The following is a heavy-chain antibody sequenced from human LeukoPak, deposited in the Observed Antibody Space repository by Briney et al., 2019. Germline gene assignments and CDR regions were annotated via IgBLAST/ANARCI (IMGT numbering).Heavy chain of an antibody. V-gene: IGHV4-34*01. J-gene: IGHJ5*02. Sequence: PSETLSLTCAVYGGSFSGYYWSWIRQPPGKGLEWIGEINHSGSTNYNPSLKSRVTISVDTSKSQFPLKLSSVTAADTAVYYCARSKVPATGNWFDPWGQGTLVTVSS. CDR1: GGSFSGYY. CDR2: INHSGST. D-gene: IGHD2-21*02. CDR3: ARSKVPATGNWFDP.